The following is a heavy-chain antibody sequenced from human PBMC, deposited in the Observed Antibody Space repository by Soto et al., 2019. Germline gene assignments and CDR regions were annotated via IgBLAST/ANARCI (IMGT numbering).Heavy chain of an antibody. Sequence: EVQLVESGGGLVQPGRSLRLSCAASGFTFDDYAMHWVRQAPGKGLEWVSGISWNSVSIGYADSVKGRFTISRDNAKNSMYLQMNSLRAEDTALYYCAKERGYSGYGFVYWGQGTLVTVSS. D-gene: IGHD5-12*01. J-gene: IGHJ4*02. CDR3: AKERGYSGYGFVY. CDR1: GFTFDDYA. V-gene: IGHV3-9*01. CDR2: ISWNSVSI.